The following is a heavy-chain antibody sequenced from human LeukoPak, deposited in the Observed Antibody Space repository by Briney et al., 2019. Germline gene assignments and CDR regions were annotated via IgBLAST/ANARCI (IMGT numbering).Heavy chain of an antibody. V-gene: IGHV4-39*07. CDR3: ARDLGGYPFFMDV. CDR1: GGSIRSGDHN. D-gene: IGHD2-15*01. CDR2: LDESGRP. Sequence: PSETLSLTCRVSGGSIRSGDHNWAWVRQPPGKGLEFIGSLDESGRPYYNRPLKSRVSISGDTFGKQFSLNLTSVTAADTAVYFCARDLGGYPFFMDVWGRGTTVIVSS. J-gene: IGHJ6*03.